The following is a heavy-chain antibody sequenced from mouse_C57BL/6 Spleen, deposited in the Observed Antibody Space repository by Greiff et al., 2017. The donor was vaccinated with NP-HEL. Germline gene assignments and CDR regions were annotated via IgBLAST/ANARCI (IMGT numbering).Heavy chain of an antibody. D-gene: IGHD4-1*01. V-gene: IGHV1-54*01. CDR3: ARKALTGTSYYFDY. Sequence: VQLQQSGAELVRPGTSVKVSCKASGYAFTNYLIEWVKQRPGQGLEWIGVINPGSGGTNYNEKFKGKATLTADKSSSTAYMQLSSLTSEDSAVYFCARKALTGTSYYFDYWGQGTTLTVSS. CDR2: INPGSGGT. CDR1: GYAFTNYL. J-gene: IGHJ2*01.